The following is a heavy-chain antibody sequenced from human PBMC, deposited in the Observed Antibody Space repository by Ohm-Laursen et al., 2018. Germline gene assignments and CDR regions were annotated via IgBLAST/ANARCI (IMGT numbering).Heavy chain of an antibody. D-gene: IGHD1-14*01. CDR3: TRKPNSLYYFDH. V-gene: IGHV4-31*11. J-gene: IGHJ4*02. CDR1: GDSISSDYY. CDR2: MHHSGPT. Sequence: TLSLTCAVSGDSISSDYYWTWIRQVPGEGLEWIAYMHHSGPTYTYYNPSLKSRVAISVEVSKNQFSLKVSSVTAADTALYFCTRKPNSLYYFDHWGQGTLVTVSS.